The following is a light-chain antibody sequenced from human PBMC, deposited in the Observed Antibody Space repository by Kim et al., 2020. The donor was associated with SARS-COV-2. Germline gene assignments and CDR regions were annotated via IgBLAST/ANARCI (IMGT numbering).Light chain of an antibody. V-gene: IGKV3-11*01. CDR3: QQRSQWHPGT. J-gene: IGKJ1*01. CDR2: DAS. CDR1: QSINAY. Sequence: SPGERATLSCRASQSINAYLAWYQQKPGQTPRLLIFDASNRATGTPARFSGIGYGTDFTLTISSLEPEDFAVYYCQQRSQWHPGTFGQGTKVDIK.